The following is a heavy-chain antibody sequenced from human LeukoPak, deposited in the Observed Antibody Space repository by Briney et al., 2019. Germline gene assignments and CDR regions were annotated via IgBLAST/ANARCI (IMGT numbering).Heavy chain of an antibody. CDR3: ARDKGGPDY. Sequence: SETLSLTCTVSGGSISSSSYYWGWIRQPPGKGLEWIGSIYYSGSTYYNPSLKSRVTMSVDTSKNQFSLKLSSVTAADTAVYYCARDKGGPDYWGQGTLVTVSS. J-gene: IGHJ4*02. CDR1: GGSISSSSYY. V-gene: IGHV4-39*07. CDR2: IYYSGST. D-gene: IGHD3-16*01.